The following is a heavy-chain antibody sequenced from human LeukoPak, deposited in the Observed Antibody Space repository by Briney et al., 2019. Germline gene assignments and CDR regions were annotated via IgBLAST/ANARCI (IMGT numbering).Heavy chain of an antibody. D-gene: IGHD3-9*01. V-gene: IGHV4-34*01. J-gene: IGHJ4*02. CDR2: INHSGST. Sequence: PSETLSLTCAVYGGSFSGYYWSWIRQPPGKGLEWIGEINHSGSTNYNPSLKSRVTISVDTSKNQFSLKLSSVTAADTAVYYCARGKLRYFDWLWGFDYWGQGTLVTVSS. CDR1: GGSFSGYY. CDR3: ARGKLRYFDWLWGFDY.